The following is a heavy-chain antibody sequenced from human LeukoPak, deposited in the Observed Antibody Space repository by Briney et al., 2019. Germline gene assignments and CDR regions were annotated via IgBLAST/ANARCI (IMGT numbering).Heavy chain of an antibody. CDR3: ARDRMTGTGRWFDP. Sequence: PGGSLRLSCVASGFTFDDYGMSWVRQVSGKGLEWVSGVNWNGGRTGYADSVKGRFTVSRDNAKKSLYLQMNSLRAEDTALYYCARDRMTGTGRWFDPWGQGTLVIVSS. V-gene: IGHV3-20*04. J-gene: IGHJ5*02. CDR2: VNWNGGRT. CDR1: GFTFDDYG. D-gene: IGHD1-7*01.